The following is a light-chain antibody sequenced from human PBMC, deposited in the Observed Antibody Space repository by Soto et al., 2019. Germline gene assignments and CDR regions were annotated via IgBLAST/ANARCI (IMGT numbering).Light chain of an antibody. V-gene: IGKV2-24*01. Sequence: DIVLTQTPLSSPVTLGQPASISCRSSQSLVYSDGNTYLSWLQQRPGQPPRLLIYQVSNRFSGVPDRFSGSGVGTDFTLKISRVEAEDVGVYYCVQFSNFPRTFGQGTKVEIK. CDR2: QVS. CDR1: QSLVYSDGNTY. CDR3: VQFSNFPRT. J-gene: IGKJ1*01.